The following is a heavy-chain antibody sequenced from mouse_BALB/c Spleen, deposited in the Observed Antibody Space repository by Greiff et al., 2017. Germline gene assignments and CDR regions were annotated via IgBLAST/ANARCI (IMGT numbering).Heavy chain of an antibody. Sequence: VQLKESGGGLVQPGGSRKLSCAASGFTFSSFGMHWVRQAPEKGLEWVAYISSGSSTIYYADTVKGRFTISRDNPKNTLFLQMTSLRSEDTAMYYCARYYYGSDYWGQGTTLTVSS. CDR2: ISSGSSTI. V-gene: IGHV5-17*02. CDR3: ARYYYGSDY. CDR1: GFTFSSFG. J-gene: IGHJ2*01. D-gene: IGHD1-1*01.